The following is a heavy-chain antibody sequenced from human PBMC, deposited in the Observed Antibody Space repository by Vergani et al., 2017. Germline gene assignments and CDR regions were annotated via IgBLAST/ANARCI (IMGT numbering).Heavy chain of an antibody. V-gene: IGHV3-23*01. J-gene: IGHJ3*02. CDR2: ISGSGGNT. Sequence: EVQLLESGGNLIQPGGSLRLSCGASGFTFSSYAMTWVRLAPGKGLQWVSAISGSGGNTFYTDSVKGRFTIARDKSKDTLYLQMNSLRVEDTAIYYCTNEQRTWDPRDAFDIWGHGTMVTVSS. D-gene: IGHD1-26*01. CDR3: TNEQRTWDPRDAFDI. CDR1: GFTFSSYA.